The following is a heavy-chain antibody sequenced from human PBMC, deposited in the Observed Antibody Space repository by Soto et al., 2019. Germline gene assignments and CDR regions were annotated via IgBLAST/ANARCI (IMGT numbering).Heavy chain of an antibody. CDR3: VYRRAQPYGSGRKYYLWVY. D-gene: IGHD3-10*01. V-gene: IGHV2-5*04. J-gene: IGHJ4*02. CDR2: IYWNDDK. CDR1: GFSLGTGEVG. Sequence: QITLKESGPTLVKPTPTLTLTSTFSGFSLGTGEVGVGWLRQPPGTALECLALIYWNDDKRYSPSLKTRPTHPQDTSNDPVVLTMANMDPVDTATHYCVYRRAQPYGSGRKYYLWVYWGQGNLVTVSS.